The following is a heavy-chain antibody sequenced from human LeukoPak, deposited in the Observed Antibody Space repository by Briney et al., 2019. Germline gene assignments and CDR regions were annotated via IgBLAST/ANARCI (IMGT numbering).Heavy chain of an antibody. CDR1: GGSISSYY. CDR3: ARCAVDGSGSYRFDY. V-gene: IGHV4-4*09. Sequence: SETLSLTCTVSGGSISSYYWSWIRQPPGKGLEWIGYIYTSGSTNYNPSLKSRVTISVDTSKNQFSLKLSSVTAADTAVYYCARCAVDGSGSYRFDYWGQGTLVTVSS. D-gene: IGHD3-10*01. J-gene: IGHJ4*02. CDR2: IYTSGST.